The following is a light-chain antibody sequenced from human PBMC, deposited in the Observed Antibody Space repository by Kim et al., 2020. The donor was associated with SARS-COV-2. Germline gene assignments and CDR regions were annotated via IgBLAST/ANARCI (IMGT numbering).Light chain of an antibody. J-gene: IGLJ3*02. Sequence: SVSPGQTACVTCCGDKLGDKYACWYQQKPGQSPVLVIYKDTKRPSGIPERFSGSNSGNTATLTISGTQAMDEADYYCQAWDSSTAVFGGGTQLTVL. CDR1: KLGDKY. CDR2: KDT. CDR3: QAWDSSTAV. V-gene: IGLV3-1*01.